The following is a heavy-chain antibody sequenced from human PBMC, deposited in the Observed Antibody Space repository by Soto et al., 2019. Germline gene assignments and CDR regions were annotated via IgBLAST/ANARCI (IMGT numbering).Heavy chain of an antibody. CDR2: IYLGDSDT. D-gene: IGHD3-22*01. CDR3: ARQIYDSDTGPNFQYYFDS. CDR1: GYSFTNYW. J-gene: IGHJ4*02. V-gene: IGHV5-51*01. Sequence: GESLKISCKGSGYSFTNYWIGWVRQMPGKGLEWMGTIYLGDSDTRYSPSFQGRVTISADKSISAAYLQWGSLKASDTAMYYCARQIYDSDTGPNFQYYFDSWGQGTPVTVSS.